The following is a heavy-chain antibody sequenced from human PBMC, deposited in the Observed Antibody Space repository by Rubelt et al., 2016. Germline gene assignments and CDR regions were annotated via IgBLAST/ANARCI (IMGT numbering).Heavy chain of an antibody. CDR1: GYTFTGYY. J-gene: IGHJ4*02. V-gene: IGHV1-2*02. CDR3: ARFAIGGHSSGYLFDY. D-gene: IGHD3-22*01. Sequence: QVQLVQSGAEVKKPGASVKVSCKASGYTFTGYYMHWVRQAPRQGLEWMGWINPNSGGTNYAQQFQGRGAMTRDTSISTAYMELSRLRSDDTAVYYCARFAIGGHSSGYLFDYWGQGTLVTVSS. CDR2: INPNSGGT.